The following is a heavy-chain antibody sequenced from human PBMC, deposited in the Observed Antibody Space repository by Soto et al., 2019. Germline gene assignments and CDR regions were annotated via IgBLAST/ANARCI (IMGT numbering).Heavy chain of an antibody. D-gene: IGHD5-18*01. CDR2: ISGSGGST. CDR3: AKGQDTAMFNPPPNFDY. J-gene: IGHJ4*02. CDR1: GFTFTNYA. V-gene: IGHV3-23*01. Sequence: GGSLRLSCAASGFTFTNYAMSWVRQAPGKGLEWVSAISGSGGSTYYADSVKGRFTISRDNSKNTLYLQMNSLRAEDTAVYYCAKGQDTAMFNPPPNFDYWGQGTLVTVSS.